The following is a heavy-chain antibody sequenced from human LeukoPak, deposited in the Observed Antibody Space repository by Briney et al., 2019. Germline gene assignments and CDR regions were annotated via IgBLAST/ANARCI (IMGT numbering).Heavy chain of an antibody. J-gene: IGHJ4*02. D-gene: IGHD3-10*01. CDR2: TRSKSYGGTT. CDR1: AITLEDDA. V-gene: IGHV3-49*03. CDR3: TRGDTYYYGSGSFLFDY. Sequence: PGGSLRLSLSPSAITLEDDATGSFPQTPRKRPGRGGCTRSKSYGGTTDCGGSVKGRFTISRDDSKGIGYLQMNSLKTEDTAVYYCTRGDTYYYGSGSFLFDYWGQGTLVTVSS.